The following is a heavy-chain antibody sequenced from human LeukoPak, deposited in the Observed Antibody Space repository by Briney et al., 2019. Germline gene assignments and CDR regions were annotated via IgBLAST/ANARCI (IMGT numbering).Heavy chain of an antibody. Sequence: SQTLSLTCSVGGDYINNGGHYWSWIRQPPGKALEYIGYISHRGSTYYNPSLKSRLTISVDGSRNQFSLKLRSVTAADTAVYYCAAKQNYGSASGAFDLWGQGTMVTVSS. CDR3: AAKQNYGSASGAFDL. D-gene: IGHD3-10*01. CDR1: GDYINNGGHY. J-gene: IGHJ3*01. CDR2: ISHRGST. V-gene: IGHV4-30-2*01.